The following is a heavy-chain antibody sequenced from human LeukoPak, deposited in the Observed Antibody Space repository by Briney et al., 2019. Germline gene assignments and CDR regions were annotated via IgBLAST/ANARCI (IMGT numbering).Heavy chain of an antibody. V-gene: IGHV3-30*04. CDR2: IAYDTTNA. Sequence: GGSLRLSCETSGFTFSTYAMHWVRQAPGKGLEWMALIAYDTTNAYSSDSVRGRFTVSRDNSKNTLYLHMNSLRAEDTAVYYCARESGYYDILTGMDVWGQGTTVTVSS. D-gene: IGHD3-9*01. CDR3: ARESGYYDILTGMDV. J-gene: IGHJ6*02. CDR1: GFTFSTYA.